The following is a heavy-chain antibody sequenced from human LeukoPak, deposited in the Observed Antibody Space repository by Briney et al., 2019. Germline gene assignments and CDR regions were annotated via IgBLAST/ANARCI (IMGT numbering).Heavy chain of an antibody. V-gene: IGHV3-7*01. J-gene: IGHJ4*02. CDR1: GFSFSDYW. CDR3: GRFGYVAGVDL. CDR2: INPDGTAT. Sequence: PGGPLRLSCAASGFSFSDYWMTWVRQAPGAGLEFVANINPDGTATYYADPVKGRFTISRDNAKNLVYLQMNSLRAGDTAVYHCGRFGYVAGVDLWGQGTLVTVSS. D-gene: IGHD6-19*01.